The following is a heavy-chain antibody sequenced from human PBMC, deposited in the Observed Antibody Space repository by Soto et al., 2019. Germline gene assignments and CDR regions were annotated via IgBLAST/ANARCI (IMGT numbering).Heavy chain of an antibody. V-gene: IGHV4-39*01. CDR2: MFYSGLT. CDR3: APLSVSLSGPYDIHG. D-gene: IGHD2-15*01. CDR1: GYSVSSSDYY. J-gene: IGHJ6*01. Sequence: SETLSLTCSVSGYSVSSSDYYWAWIRQPPGKGLEWIGSMFYSGLTYYNPSLKSRVTLSVDTSKNQFSVRLNSVTAAETAVYYCAPLSVSLSGPYDIHGREQGTTVTVSS.